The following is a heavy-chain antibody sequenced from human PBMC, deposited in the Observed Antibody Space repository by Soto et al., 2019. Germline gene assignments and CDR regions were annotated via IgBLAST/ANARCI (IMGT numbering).Heavy chain of an antibody. D-gene: IGHD5-18*01. CDR3: AKERYSYGYLDAFHI. CDR2: ISSTGGST. Sequence: EVQLLESGGDLVQPGGSVRLSCAASGFTFSSYGMTWVRQAAGKGLEWVSGISSTGGSTTYADSVKGRFTISKDNSKNTLYLQMNSLRAEDTAAYYCAKERYSYGYLDAFHIWGQGTMVTVSS. V-gene: IGHV3-23*01. J-gene: IGHJ3*02. CDR1: GFTFSSYG.